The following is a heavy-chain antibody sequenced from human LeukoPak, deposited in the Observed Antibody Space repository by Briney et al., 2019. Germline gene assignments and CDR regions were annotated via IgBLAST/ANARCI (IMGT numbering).Heavy chain of an antibody. Sequence: GGSLRLSCAASGFTFSSYGMHWVRQAPGKGLEWVAFIRYDGSNKYYADSVKGRFTISRDNSKNTLYLQMNSLGAEDTAVYYCAKVHKGTGFFNDAFNIWGQGTMVTVSS. CDR3: AKVHKGTGFFNDAFNI. CDR1: GFTFSSYG. V-gene: IGHV3-30*02. CDR2: IRYDGSNK. J-gene: IGHJ3*02. D-gene: IGHD3-3*01.